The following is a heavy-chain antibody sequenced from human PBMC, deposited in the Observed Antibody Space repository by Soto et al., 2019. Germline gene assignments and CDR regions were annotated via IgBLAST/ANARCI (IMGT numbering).Heavy chain of an antibody. J-gene: IGHJ2*01. V-gene: IGHV4-30-4*03. CDR3: FFFQAEDGIRDL. D-gene: IGHD2-21*01. CDR2: IYDSGRT. Sequence: PGKGLEWIGHIYDSGRTYNNPSLSSRVTISVDTSKNQFSLKLTSVTAADTGVYYFFFFQAEDGIRDL.